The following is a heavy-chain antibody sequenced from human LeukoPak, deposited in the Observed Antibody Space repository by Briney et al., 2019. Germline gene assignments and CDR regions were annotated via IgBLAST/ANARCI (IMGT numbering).Heavy chain of an antibody. Sequence: GSLRLSCTASGFIFDDYAMSWVRQAPGQALEWIGFIRSKGYGGTTEYAESMKGRFTILRDDSKSIAYLQMNSLKIEDTDVYYCARDGNRGVVMNYWGQGTLVTVSS. CDR1: GFIFDDYA. J-gene: IGHJ4*02. CDR2: IRSKGYGGTT. V-gene: IGHV3-49*04. CDR3: ARDGNRGVVMNY. D-gene: IGHD3-10*01.